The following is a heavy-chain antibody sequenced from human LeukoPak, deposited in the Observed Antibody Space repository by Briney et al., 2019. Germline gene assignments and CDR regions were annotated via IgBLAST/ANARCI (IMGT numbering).Heavy chain of an antibody. V-gene: IGHV3-9*01. Sequence: GGSLRLSCAASGFSFGGYALHWVRQAPGKGLEWVASISWNSGDIVHADSVKGRFTISRDNAKNSLYQQMDSLRTEDTALYYCVKSGGYATAIRYFDLWGRGTLVTVSS. CDR3: VKSGGYATAIRYFDL. CDR2: ISWNSGDI. CDR1: GFSFGGYA. J-gene: IGHJ2*01. D-gene: IGHD2-21*02.